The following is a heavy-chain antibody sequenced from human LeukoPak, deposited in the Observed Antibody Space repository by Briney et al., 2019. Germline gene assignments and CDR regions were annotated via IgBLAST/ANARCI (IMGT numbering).Heavy chain of an antibody. CDR3: ARGPVGFNWNTEGSF. Sequence: ASVKVSCKASGGTFSSYAISWVRQAPGQGLEWMGGIIPIFGTANYAQKFQGRVTITADKSTSTAYMELSSLRSEDTAVYYCARGPVGFNWNTEGSFWGQGTLVTVSS. J-gene: IGHJ4*02. CDR1: GGTFSSYA. D-gene: IGHD1/OR15-1a*01. V-gene: IGHV1-69*06. CDR2: IIPIFGTA.